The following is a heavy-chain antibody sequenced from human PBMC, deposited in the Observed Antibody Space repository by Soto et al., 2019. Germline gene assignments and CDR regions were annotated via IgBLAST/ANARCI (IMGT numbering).Heavy chain of an antibody. CDR1: GFTVSSNY. CDR3: TSDTFGLRDT. J-gene: IGHJ5*02. Sequence: PGGSLRLSCAASGFTVSSNYMSWVRQAPGKGLEWVSVIYSGGSTYYADSVEGRFTISRDNADSALFLQMNSLSAEDTAIYYCTSDTFGLRDTWGQGTLVTVSS. V-gene: IGHV3-53*01. D-gene: IGHD3-16*01. CDR2: IYSGGST.